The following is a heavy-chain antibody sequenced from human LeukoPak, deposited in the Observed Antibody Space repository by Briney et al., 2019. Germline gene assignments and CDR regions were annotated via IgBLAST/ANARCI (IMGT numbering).Heavy chain of an antibody. J-gene: IGHJ5*02. V-gene: IGHV3-23*01. D-gene: IGHD3-9*01. CDR2: ISGSGGST. Sequence: GGSLRLSCAASGFTFSSYAMSWVRQAPGKGLEWVSAISGSGGSTYYADSVKGRFTISRDNSKNTLYLQMNSLRAEGTAVYYCAKQPNYDILTGYPYNWFDPWGQGTMVTVSS. CDR1: GFTFSSYA. CDR3: AKQPNYDILTGYPYNWFDP.